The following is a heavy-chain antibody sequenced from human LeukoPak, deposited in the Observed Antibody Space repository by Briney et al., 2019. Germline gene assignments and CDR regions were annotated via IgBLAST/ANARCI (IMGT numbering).Heavy chain of an antibody. CDR2: IYTSGST. J-gene: IGHJ4*02. CDR1: GGSISSGSYY. CDR3: ARGEHSSSWLETSEYYFDY. V-gene: IGHV4-61*02. Sequence: TSETLSLTCTVSGGSISSGSYYWRWIRQPAGKGLEWIGRIYTSGSTNYNPSLKSRVTISVDTSKNQFSLKLSSVTAADTAVYYCARGEHSSSWLETSEYYFDYWGQGTLVTVSS. D-gene: IGHD6-13*01.